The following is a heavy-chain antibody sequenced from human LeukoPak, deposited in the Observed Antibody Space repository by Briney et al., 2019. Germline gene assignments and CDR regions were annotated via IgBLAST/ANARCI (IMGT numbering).Heavy chain of an antibody. CDR1: GYSLMTYW. CDR3: ARLSMIDTFDI. V-gene: IGHV5-51*01. J-gene: IGHJ3*02. Sequence: GGSLKISFQASGYSLMTYWIGWVRQMPGKGLEWMAIIYPGDSDTKYSPSFQGQVTISADKSINTAYLHWRSLKASDTAMYYCARLSMIDTFDIWGLGTVVTVSS. CDR2: IYPGDSDT. D-gene: IGHD3-22*01.